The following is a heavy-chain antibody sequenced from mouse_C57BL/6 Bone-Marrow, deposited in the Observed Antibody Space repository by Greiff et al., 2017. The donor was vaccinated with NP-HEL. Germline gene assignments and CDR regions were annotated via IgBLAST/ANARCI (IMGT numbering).Heavy chain of an antibody. Sequence: VQLQQSGAELVRPGASVKLSCTASGFNIKDDYMHWVKQRPEQGLEWIGWIDTENGDTAYASQFQGKATITADTSSNTAYRQLSSLTSEDTAVYYCTTDGNYEEDYWGQGTTLTVSS. CDR2: IDTENGDT. J-gene: IGHJ2*01. D-gene: IGHD2-1*01. CDR3: TTDGNYEEDY. V-gene: IGHV14-4*01. CDR1: GFNIKDDY.